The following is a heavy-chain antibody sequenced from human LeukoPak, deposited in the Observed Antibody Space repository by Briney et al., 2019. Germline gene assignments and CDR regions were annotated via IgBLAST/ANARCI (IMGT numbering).Heavy chain of an antibody. V-gene: IGHV3-48*03. CDR1: GFTFSSYD. D-gene: IGHD5-12*01. J-gene: IGHJ4*02. CDR2: SSSSGSTT. Sequence: GGSLRLSCAASGFTFSSYDMNWVRQAPGKGLEWVSHSSSSGSTTYYAGSVKGRFTIARDNAKNSVYLQMNSLRAEDTAVYYCARGSLHSAYGFDYWGQGTLVTVSS. CDR3: ARGSLHSAYGFDY.